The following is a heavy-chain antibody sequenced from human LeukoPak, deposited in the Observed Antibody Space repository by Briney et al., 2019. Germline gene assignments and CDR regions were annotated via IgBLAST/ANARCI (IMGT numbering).Heavy chain of an antibody. D-gene: IGHD5-18*01. J-gene: IGHJ4*02. CDR3: ARDGVQQWLSYYFEY. CDR1: GFTFSSYA. Sequence: PGGSLRLSCAASGFTFSSYAMPWVRQAPGKGLEWVAVISFDGGNKYYADSVKGRFTSSRDNSKNTLYLQMNSLRPEDTAVYYCARDGVQQWLSYYFEYWGQGTLVTVSS. V-gene: IGHV3-30*04. CDR2: ISFDGGNK.